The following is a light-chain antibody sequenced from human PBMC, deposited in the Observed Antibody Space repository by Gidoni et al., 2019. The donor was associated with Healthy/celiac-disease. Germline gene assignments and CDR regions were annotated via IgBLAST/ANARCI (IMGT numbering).Light chain of an antibody. J-gene: IGKJ3*01. CDR1: QSISGY. Sequence: DIQMTQSPSSLSASVGDRVTITCRASQSISGYLNWYQQKPGKAPKLLIYAASSLQSGVPSRFSGSGSGTDFTLTISSLQPEDFATYYCQQSYSTPGTFGPXTKVDIK. CDR2: AAS. V-gene: IGKV1-39*01. CDR3: QQSYSTPGT.